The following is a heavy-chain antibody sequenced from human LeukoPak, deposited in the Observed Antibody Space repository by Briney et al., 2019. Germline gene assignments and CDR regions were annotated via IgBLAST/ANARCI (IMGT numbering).Heavy chain of an antibody. CDR2: INHSGST. CDR1: GGSLSGYY. J-gene: IGHJ1*01. D-gene: IGHD2-15*01. Sequence: PETLSLTRAVYGGSLSGYYWSLIRQPPGKGLEWNGEINHSGSTNYNPSLKSRVTISVDPSKNQFSLKQGSVTAADTAVYYCARWGLGYCSGGSCYSRKYFQHWGQGTLVTVSS. CDR3: ARWGLGYCSGGSCYSRKYFQH. V-gene: IGHV4-34*01.